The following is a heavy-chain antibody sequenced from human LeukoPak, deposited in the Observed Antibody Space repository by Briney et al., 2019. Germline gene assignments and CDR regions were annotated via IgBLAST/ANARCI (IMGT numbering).Heavy chain of an antibody. J-gene: IGHJ5*02. CDR1: GFTVSSNY. CDR3: ARDDRADYYDSSGYTPPVGWFDP. D-gene: IGHD3-22*01. CDR2: ISSSSSYI. Sequence: PGGSLRLSCAASGFTVSSNYMSWVRQAPGKGLEWVSSISSSSSYIYYADSVKGRFTISRDNAKNSLYLQMNSLRAEDTAVYYCARDDRADYYDSSGYTPPVGWFDPWGQGTLVTDSS. V-gene: IGHV3-21*01.